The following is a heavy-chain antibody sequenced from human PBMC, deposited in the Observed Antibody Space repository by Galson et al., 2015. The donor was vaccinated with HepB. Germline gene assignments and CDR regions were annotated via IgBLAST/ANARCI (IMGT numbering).Heavy chain of an antibody. CDR3: ARGPKAPHYYDSSGLGDAFDI. D-gene: IGHD3-22*01. CDR1: GFTVSNNY. Sequence: SLRLSCAASGFTVSNNYMSWVRQAPGKGLEWVSVMCRGGTTYYADSVEGRFTISRDNSKNTFFLQMNSLRAEDTAVYYRARGPKAPHYYDSSGLGDAFDIWGQGTMVTVSS. V-gene: IGHV3-53*01. CDR2: MCRGGTT. J-gene: IGHJ3*02.